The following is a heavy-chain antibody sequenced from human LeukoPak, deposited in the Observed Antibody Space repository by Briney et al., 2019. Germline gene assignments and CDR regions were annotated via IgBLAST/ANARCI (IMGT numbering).Heavy chain of an antibody. D-gene: IGHD2-21*02. CDR3: ARPLLAYCGGDCYPGAFDI. Sequence: GGSLRLSCAASGFTFSAYTMNWVRQAPGKGPARVSGITNRGGNIFYADSVKGRFTMSRDISKSTLYLQMSSLRAEDTALYYCARPLLAYCGGDCYPGAFDIWGQGTVVTVSS. V-gene: IGHV3-23*01. J-gene: IGHJ3*02. CDR2: ITNRGGNI. CDR1: GFTFSAYT.